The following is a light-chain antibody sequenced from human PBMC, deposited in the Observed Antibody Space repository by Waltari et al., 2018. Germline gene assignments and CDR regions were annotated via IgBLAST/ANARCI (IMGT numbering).Light chain of an antibody. V-gene: IGKV1-39*01. CDR3: QQSYSHTRT. Sequence: DIQMTQSPSSLSASVGDRVTITCRASQSISSCLNWYQQKPGIAPKLLIYAASSLQSGVPSRFSGSGSGRDFTLIISSLQPEDFATYSCQQSYSHTRTFGQGTKVEIK. CDR1: QSISSC. CDR2: AAS. J-gene: IGKJ1*01.